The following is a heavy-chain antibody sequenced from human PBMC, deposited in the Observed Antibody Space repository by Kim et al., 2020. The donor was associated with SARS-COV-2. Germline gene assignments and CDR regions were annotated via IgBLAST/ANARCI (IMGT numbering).Heavy chain of an antibody. V-gene: IGHV3-33*05. J-gene: IGHJ4*02. CDR1: GFTFSSYG. D-gene: IGHD4-17*01. Sequence: GGSLRLSCAASGFTFSSYGMHWVRQAPGKGLEWVAVISYDGSNKYYADSVKGRFTISRDNSKNTLYLQMNSLRAEDTAVYYCARGGYGDYEDGFDYWGQG. CDR3: ARGGYGDYEDGFDY. CDR2: ISYDGSNK.